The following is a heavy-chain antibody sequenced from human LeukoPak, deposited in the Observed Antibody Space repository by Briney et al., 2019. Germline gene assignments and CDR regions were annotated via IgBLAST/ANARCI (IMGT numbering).Heavy chain of an antibody. V-gene: IGHV4-59*01. CDR2: IYYSGST. CDR3: ARGGGSGYYNNWFDP. CDR1: GGSISSYY. Sequence: PSETLSLTCTGSGGSISSYYWSWIRQPPGEGLEGIGDIYYSGSTNYHPSLKSRVTISVDTSENHFSLKLSSVTAADTAVYYCARGGGSGYYNNWFDPWGQGTLVTVSS. D-gene: IGHD3-22*01. J-gene: IGHJ5*02.